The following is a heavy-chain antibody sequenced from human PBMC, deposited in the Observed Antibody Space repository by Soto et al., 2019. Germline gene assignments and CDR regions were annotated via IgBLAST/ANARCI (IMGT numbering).Heavy chain of an antibody. Sequence: QLHLVQSGAVVKKPGASVTVSCSASGYPVTAYYMHWVRQAPGRGLEWMGGINPATGAAKYTQTFQGRVTMTRETSTGTGFMELGGLTSGDPGGFFWARGGGVGVAGSAAFDMWGQGTLVTVSS. CDR2: INPATGAA. D-gene: IGHD3-3*01. CDR1: GYPVTAYY. J-gene: IGHJ3*02. CDR3: ARGGGVGVAGSAAFDM. V-gene: IGHV1-2*02.